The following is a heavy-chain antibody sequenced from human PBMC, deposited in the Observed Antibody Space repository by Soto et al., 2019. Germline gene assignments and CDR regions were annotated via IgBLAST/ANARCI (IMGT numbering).Heavy chain of an antibody. CDR1: GFNFPTFW. J-gene: IGHJ6*02. CDR3: ARGKYSRPRGGLDV. Sequence: GESLKISCKHSGFNFPTFWIAWVRQMPGKGLECMGTIYPDDSDTRYSPSFQGQVTISADKSIQTAYLQWGSLKASDSALYYCARGKYSRPRGGLDVWGQGTP. V-gene: IGHV5-51*01. D-gene: IGHD4-4*01. CDR2: IYPDDSDT.